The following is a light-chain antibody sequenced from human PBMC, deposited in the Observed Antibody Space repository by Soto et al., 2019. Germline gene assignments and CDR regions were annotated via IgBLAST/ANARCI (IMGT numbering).Light chain of an antibody. CDR2: DVN. J-gene: IGLJ2*01. V-gene: IGLV2-11*01. Sequence: QSVLTQPRSVSESPGQSVTISCTGTSSDVGAYDYVSWYQQHPGKVPKLMIYDVNKWPSGVPHRFSGSKSGKTAFLTISGLQAEDEADYYCLSFAGSYEVFGGGTKVTVL. CDR3: LSFAGSYEV. CDR1: SSDVGAYDY.